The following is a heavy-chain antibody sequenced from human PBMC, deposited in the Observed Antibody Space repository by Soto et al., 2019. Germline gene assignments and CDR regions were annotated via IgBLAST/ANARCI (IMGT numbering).Heavy chain of an antibody. CDR3: ARRGSGSYYDY. CDR1: GFTFSSYA. Sequence: EVQLLESGGGLVQPGGSLRLSCAASGFTFSSYAMRWVRQAPGKGLEWVSAISGSGGSTYYADSVKGRFTISRDNSKNTLYLKMNSLSAGDTAVYYCARRGSGSYYDYWGQGTLVTVSS. J-gene: IGHJ4*02. V-gene: IGHV3-23*01. D-gene: IGHD1-26*01. CDR2: ISGSGGST.